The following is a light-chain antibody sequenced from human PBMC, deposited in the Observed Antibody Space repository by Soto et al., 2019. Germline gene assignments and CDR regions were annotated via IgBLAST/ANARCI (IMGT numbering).Light chain of an antibody. CDR3: QHYGDSPS. CDR2: GAS. J-gene: IGKJ4*01. CDR1: QSVTSNY. Sequence: EIVLTQSPGTLSLSPGERATLSCGASQSVTSNYLAWYQQKPGQAPRLLIFGASIRVKGIPDRFIGSGSGTDFTLTISRLEPEDFAVYYCQHYGDSPSFGGGTKVEMK. V-gene: IGKV3-20*01.